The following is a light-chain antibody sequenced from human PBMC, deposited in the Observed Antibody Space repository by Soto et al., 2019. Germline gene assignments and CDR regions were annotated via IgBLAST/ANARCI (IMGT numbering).Light chain of an antibody. Sequence: QSVLTQPPSVSAAPGQKVTISCSGSSSNIGNNYVSWYQQLPGTAPRLLISENNIRPSGIPDRFSGSKSGASATLGITGLQTGDEADYYCGTWDSSLSAVVFGGGTKLTVL. CDR3: GTWDSSLSAVV. CDR1: SSNIGNNY. J-gene: IGLJ2*01. CDR2: ENN. V-gene: IGLV1-51*02.